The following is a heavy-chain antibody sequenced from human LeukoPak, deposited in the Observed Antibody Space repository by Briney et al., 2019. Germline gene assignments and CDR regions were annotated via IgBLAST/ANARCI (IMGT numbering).Heavy chain of an antibody. CDR3: AKDPGASVPGFYMDV. D-gene: IGHD2-8*02. V-gene: IGHV3-30*02. Sequence: GGSLRLSCAASGFTFRNYGMHWVRQATGKGLEWVSFIWSDGNNKFYADSVKGRFTISRDNSKDMLYLQMDSLRPEDTAVFYCAKDPGASVPGFYMDVWGKGTTVTVSS. CDR2: IWSDGNNK. CDR1: GFTFRNYG. J-gene: IGHJ6*03.